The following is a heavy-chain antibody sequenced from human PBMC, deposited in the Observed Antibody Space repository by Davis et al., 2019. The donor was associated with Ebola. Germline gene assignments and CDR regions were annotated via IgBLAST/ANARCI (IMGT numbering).Heavy chain of an antibody. Sequence: PSETLSLTCSVSGASVSGGSYYWSWIRQSAGKGLEWIGEIHPSGSTNYNPSLKSRVTMSMDSSKNQFSLKVNSLTAADTAVYYCARGAPLQLWRYSYYYMDLWGIGATVTVSS. CDR1: GASVSGGSYY. V-gene: IGHV4-61*10. D-gene: IGHD5-18*01. CDR2: IHPSGST. CDR3: ARGAPLQLWRYSYYYMDL. J-gene: IGHJ6*03.